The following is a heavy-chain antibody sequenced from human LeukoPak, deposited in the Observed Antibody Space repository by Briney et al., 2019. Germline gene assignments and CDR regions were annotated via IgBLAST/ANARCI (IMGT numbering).Heavy chain of an antibody. CDR2: IIPIFGTT. V-gene: IGHV1-69*06. CDR1: GGTFNSYA. CDR3: ARDNDLRDPPHFDY. D-gene: IGHD3/OR15-3a*01. J-gene: IGHJ4*02. Sequence: GASVKVSCKASGGTFNSYAISWVRQAPGQGLEWMGGIIPIFGTTNYARKFRGRVTLTADKSTRTAYMELSSLGSEDTAVYYCARDNDLRDPPHFDYWGQGTLVTVSS.